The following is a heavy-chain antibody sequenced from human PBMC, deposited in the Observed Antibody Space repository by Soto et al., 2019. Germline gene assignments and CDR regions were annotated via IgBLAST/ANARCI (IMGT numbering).Heavy chain of an antibody. D-gene: IGHD3-3*01. J-gene: IGHJ5*02. CDR3: ARLGLPFYWFDP. Sequence: SETLSLTCTVSGGSISSSSYYWGWIRQPPGKGLEWIGSIYYSGSTYYNPSLKSRVTISVYTSKNQFSLKLSSVTAADTAVYYCARLGLPFYWFDPWGQGTLVTVSS. CDR2: IYYSGST. CDR1: GGSISSSSYY. V-gene: IGHV4-39*01.